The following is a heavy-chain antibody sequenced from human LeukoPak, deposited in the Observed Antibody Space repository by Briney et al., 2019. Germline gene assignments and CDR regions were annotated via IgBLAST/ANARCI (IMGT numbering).Heavy chain of an antibody. D-gene: IGHD1-26*01. V-gene: IGHV3-53*01. CDR3: ASSVRGATEYYFDY. Sequence: GGSLRLSCAATGFTVSSNYMSWVRQARGKGLEWVSVIYSGGSTYYADSVKGRFTISRDNSKNTLYLQMNSLRAEDTAVYYCASSVRGATEYYFDYWGQGTLVTVSS. CDR2: IYSGGST. CDR1: GFTVSSNY. J-gene: IGHJ4*02.